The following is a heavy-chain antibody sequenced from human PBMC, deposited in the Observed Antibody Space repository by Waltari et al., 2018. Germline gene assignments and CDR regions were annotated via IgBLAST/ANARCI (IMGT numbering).Heavy chain of an antibody. CDR2: ISSSSSYI. J-gene: IGHJ6*02. CDR3: ARFSGSGSYSKYGMDV. Sequence: EVQLVESGGGLVKPGGSLRLSCAASGFTFSSYSMNWVRQAPGKGLEWVSSISSSSSYIYYADSVKGRFTSSRDNAKNSLYLQMNSLRAEDTAVYYCARFSGSGSYSKYGMDVWGQGTTVTVSS. CDR1: GFTFSSYS. D-gene: IGHD3-10*01. V-gene: IGHV3-21*01.